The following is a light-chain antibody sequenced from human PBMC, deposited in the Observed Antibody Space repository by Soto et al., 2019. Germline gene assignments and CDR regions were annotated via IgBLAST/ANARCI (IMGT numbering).Light chain of an antibody. CDR2: GAS. CDR3: QQYNSWLWT. V-gene: IGKV3-15*01. J-gene: IGKJ1*01. CDR1: QTVSRNN. Sequence: EILMTQSPATLSVSPGERATLSCRASQTVSRNNLVWYQQRPGQAPRLLIYGASTRATGIPARFSGSGSGTEFTLIISSLQSEDSAVYYCQQYNSWLWTFGQGTKVDIK.